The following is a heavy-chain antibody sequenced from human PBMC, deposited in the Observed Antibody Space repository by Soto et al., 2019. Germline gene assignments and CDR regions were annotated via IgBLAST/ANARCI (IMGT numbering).Heavy chain of an antibody. CDR2: ISYDGSNK. CDR1: GFTFSSYG. J-gene: IGHJ4*02. D-gene: IGHD6-13*01. Sequence: PGGSLRLSCAASGFTFSSYGMHWVRQAPGKGLEWVAVISYDGSNKYYADSVKGRFTISRDNSKNTLYLQMNSLRAEDTAVYYCAKDDWGAPIAVTPLSSWYRVGFDYWGQGTLVTVSS. CDR3: AKDDWGAPIAVTPLSSWYRVGFDY. V-gene: IGHV3-30*18.